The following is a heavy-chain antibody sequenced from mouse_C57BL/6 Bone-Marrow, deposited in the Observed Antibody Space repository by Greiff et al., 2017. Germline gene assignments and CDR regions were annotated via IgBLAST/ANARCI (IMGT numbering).Heavy chain of an antibody. CDR1: GFTFSDYY. Sequence: EVQLQQSGGGLVQPGGSLKLSCAASGFTFSDYYMYWVRQTPGKRLEWVGYISHGGGSTYYPDTVKGRVTFSRDNAKNTLYLQMSRLKSEDTAMYDCARHVYYYGSSYAMDYWGQGTSVTVSS. V-gene: IGHV5-12*01. D-gene: IGHD1-1*01. CDR2: ISHGGGST. CDR3: ARHVYYYGSSYAMDY. J-gene: IGHJ4*01.